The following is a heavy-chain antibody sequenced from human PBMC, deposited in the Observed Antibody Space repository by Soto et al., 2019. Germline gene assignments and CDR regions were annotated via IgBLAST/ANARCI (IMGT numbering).Heavy chain of an antibody. CDR3: ARGRYGDPREYFQY. V-gene: IGHV3-48*01. D-gene: IGHD4-17*01. CDR2: ISSSRSTI. J-gene: IGHJ1*01. Sequence: EVQLVESGGGLVQPGGSLRLSCAASGFTFSSYSMNWVRQAPGKGLEWVSYISSSRSTIYYADSVKGGFTISTAKAKKSLYLQVNSRIAEDTAVYYWARGRYGDPREYFQYWGQGTLVTVSS. CDR1: GFTFSSYS.